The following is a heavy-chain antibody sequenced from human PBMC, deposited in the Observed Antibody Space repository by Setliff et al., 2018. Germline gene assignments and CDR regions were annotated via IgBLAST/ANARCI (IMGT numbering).Heavy chain of an antibody. CDR3: ARTFRPSSLLYYDILTGYLTGEPLDY. V-gene: IGHV1-8*01. CDR2: MNPNSGNT. J-gene: IGHJ4*02. Sequence: ASVKVSCKASGYTFTSYDINWVRQATGQGLEWMGWMNPNSGNTGYARKFQGRVTMTRNTSISTAYMELSSLRSEDTAVYYCARTFRPSSLLYYDILTGYLTGEPLDYWGQGTLVTVSS. CDR1: GYTFTSYD. D-gene: IGHD3-9*01.